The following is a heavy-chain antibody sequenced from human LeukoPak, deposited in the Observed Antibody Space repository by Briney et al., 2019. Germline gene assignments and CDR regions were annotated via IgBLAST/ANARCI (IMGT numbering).Heavy chain of an antibody. V-gene: IGHV1-2*02. CDR2: INPNSGGT. D-gene: IGHD3-10*01. CDR1: GYTFTGCY. J-gene: IGHJ6*02. CDR3: ARGGPYGSGGFYGMDV. Sequence: ASVKVSCKASGYTFTGCYMHWVRQAPGQGLEWMGWINPNSGGTNYAQKFQGRVTMTRDASISTAYMELSRLRSDDTAVYYRARGGPYGSGGFYGMDVWGQGTTVTVSS.